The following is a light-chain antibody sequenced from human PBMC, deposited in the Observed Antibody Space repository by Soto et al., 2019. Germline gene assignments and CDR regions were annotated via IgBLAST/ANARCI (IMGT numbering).Light chain of an antibody. CDR1: QSVSSN. CDR2: GAS. J-gene: IGKJ1*01. V-gene: IGKV3-15*01. Sequence: EIVMTQSPATLSVSPGERATLSCRASQSVSSNLAWYQQKPGQAPRLLIYGASTRATGTPARSSGSGSGTEFTLTISSLQPEDFAVYYCQQYNNWPRTFGQGTKVDIK. CDR3: QQYNNWPRT.